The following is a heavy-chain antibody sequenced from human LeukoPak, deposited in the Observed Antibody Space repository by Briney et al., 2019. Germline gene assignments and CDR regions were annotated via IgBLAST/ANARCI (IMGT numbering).Heavy chain of an antibody. CDR1: GGTFSSYT. D-gene: IGHD3-22*01. V-gene: IGHV1-69*02. CDR2: IVPTLGIA. CDR3: ARAPSDYYDSSGYGWFDP. Sequence: SVKVSCKASGGTFSSYTISWVRQAPGQGLEWMGRIVPTLGIANYAQKFQGRVTITADKSTSTAYMELSSLRSEDTAVYYCARAPSDYYDSSGYGWFDPWGQGTLVTVSS. J-gene: IGHJ5*02.